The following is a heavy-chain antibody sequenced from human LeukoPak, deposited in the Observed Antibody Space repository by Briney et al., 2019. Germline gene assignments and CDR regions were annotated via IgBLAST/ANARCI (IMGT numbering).Heavy chain of an antibody. CDR3: ASVQVEPRANWFDP. V-gene: IGHV3-53*04. J-gene: IGHJ5*02. Sequence: GGSLRLSCAASGFTVSSNYMSWVRQAPGKGLEWVSVIYSGGSTYYADSVKGRWTISRHNSKNTPYLQMNSLRAEDTAVYYCASVQVEPRANWFDPWGQGTLVTVSS. CDR2: IYSGGST. CDR1: GFTVSSNY. D-gene: IGHD2-8*02.